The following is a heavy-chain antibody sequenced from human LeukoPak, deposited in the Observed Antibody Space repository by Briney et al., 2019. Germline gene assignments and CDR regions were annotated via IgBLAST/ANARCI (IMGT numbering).Heavy chain of an antibody. Sequence: ASVKVSCKASGYTFIGYYMHWVRQAPGQGLEWMGWINPNSGGTNYAQKFQGWVTMTRDTSISTAYMELSRLRSDDTAVYYCAREAEGGYFDYWGQGTLVTVSS. J-gene: IGHJ4*02. CDR3: AREAEGGYFDY. CDR1: GYTFIGYY. D-gene: IGHD3-16*01. V-gene: IGHV1-2*04. CDR2: INPNSGGT.